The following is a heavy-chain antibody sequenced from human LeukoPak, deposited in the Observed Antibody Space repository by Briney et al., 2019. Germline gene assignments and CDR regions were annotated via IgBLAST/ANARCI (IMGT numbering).Heavy chain of an antibody. CDR2: IYYSGST. Sequence: PTETLSLTCTVSGGSISSYYWSWIRQPPGKGLEWIGYIYYSGSTNYNPSLKSRVTISVDTSKNQFSLKLSSVTAADTAVYYCARAKGDYYDSSGYYYRPHYYYYGMDVWGQGTTVTVSS. CDR1: GGSISSYY. V-gene: IGHV4-59*12. J-gene: IGHJ6*02. CDR3: ARAKGDYYDSSGYYYRPHYYYYGMDV. D-gene: IGHD3-22*01.